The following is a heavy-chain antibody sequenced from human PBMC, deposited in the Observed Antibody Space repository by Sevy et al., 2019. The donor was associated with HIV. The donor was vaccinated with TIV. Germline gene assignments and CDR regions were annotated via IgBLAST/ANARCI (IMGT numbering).Heavy chain of an antibody. CDR2: INHSGGT. J-gene: IGHJ3*02. V-gene: IGHV4-34*01. CDR3: ARHCTGSSCFNAFDI. CDR1: GGSFSGYY. D-gene: IGHD2-15*01. Sequence: SETLSLTCAVYGGSFSGYYWSWIRQPPGKGLEWIGEINHSGGTNYNPSLTSRVAISVDTSKNHFSLKLNSVTAADTAVYYCARHCTGSSCFNAFDIWGQGTMVTVSS.